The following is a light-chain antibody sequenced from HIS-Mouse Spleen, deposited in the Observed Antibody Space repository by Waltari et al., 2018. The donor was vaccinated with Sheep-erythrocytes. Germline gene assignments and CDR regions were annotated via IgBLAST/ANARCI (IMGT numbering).Light chain of an antibody. CDR1: QSISSY. CDR3: QQANSFPIT. Sequence: DPVTITCRASQSISSYLNWYQQKPGKAPKLLIYAASSLQSGVPSRFSGSGSGTDFTLTISSLQPEDFATYYCQQANSFPITFGQGTRLEIK. CDR2: AAS. J-gene: IGKJ5*01. V-gene: IGKV1-39*01.